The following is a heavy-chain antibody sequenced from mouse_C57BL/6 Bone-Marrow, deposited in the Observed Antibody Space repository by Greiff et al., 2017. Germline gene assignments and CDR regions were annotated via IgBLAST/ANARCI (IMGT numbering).Heavy chain of an antibody. D-gene: IGHD2-1*01. J-gene: IGHJ4*01. CDR1: GYTFTSYG. V-gene: IGHV1-81*01. CDR2: IYPRSGNT. CDR3: ARSRIYYDAMDY. Sequence: ESGAELARPGASVKLSCKASGYTFTSYGISWVKQRTGQGLEWIGEIYPRSGNTYYNEKFKGKATLTADKSSSTAYMELRSLTSEDSAVYFCARSRIYYDAMDYWGQGTSVTVSS.